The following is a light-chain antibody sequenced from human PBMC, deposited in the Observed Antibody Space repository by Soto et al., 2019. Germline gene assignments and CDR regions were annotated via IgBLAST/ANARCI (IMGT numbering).Light chain of an antibody. V-gene: IGKV3-20*01. J-gene: IGKJ2*01. CDR3: QQYGSSSMYT. CDR1: QSVSSNY. Sequence: EIVLTQSPGTLSLSPGERATLSCRASQSVSSNYLAWYQQKPGQAPRLLIYGASYRATGIPDRFSGSGSGTAFTLTISRLELEDFGVYSCQQYGSSSMYTFGQGTKLEIK. CDR2: GAS.